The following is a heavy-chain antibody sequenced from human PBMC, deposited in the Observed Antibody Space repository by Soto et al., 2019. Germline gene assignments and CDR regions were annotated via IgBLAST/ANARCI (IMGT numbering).Heavy chain of an antibody. J-gene: IGHJ6*02. CDR1: GYTFTSYD. Sequence: ASVKVSCKASGYTFTSYDINWVRQATGQGLELMGWMNPNSGNTGYAQKFQGRVTMTRNTSISTAYMELSSLRSEDTAVYYCANTRRHYYDSSGSRPYGMDVWGQGTTVTVSS. CDR2: MNPNSGNT. V-gene: IGHV1-8*01. CDR3: ANTRRHYYDSSGSRPYGMDV. D-gene: IGHD3-22*01.